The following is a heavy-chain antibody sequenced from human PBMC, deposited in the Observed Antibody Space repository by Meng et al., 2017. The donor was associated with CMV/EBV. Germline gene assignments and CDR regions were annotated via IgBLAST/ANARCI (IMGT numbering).Heavy chain of an antibody. CDR3: ARGSYYRYVIDY. D-gene: IGHD2-21*01. CDR2: IYTSGST. J-gene: IGHJ4*02. Sequence: QVQLQESGPGLVKPSETLPLACTVSGGYISSYYWSWIRQPAGKGLEWIGRIYTSGSTNYNPSLKSRVTMSVDTSKTQFSLKLSSVTAADTAVYYCARGSYYRYVIDYWGQGTLVTVSS. CDR1: GGYISSYY. V-gene: IGHV4-4*07.